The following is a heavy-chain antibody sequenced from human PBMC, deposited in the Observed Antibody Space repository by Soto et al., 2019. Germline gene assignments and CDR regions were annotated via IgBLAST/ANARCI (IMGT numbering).Heavy chain of an antibody. CDR2: IIPIFGTA. Sequence: SVKVSCKASGGTFSSYAISGVRQAPGQGLEWMGGIIPIFGTANYAQKVQGRVTMTADKSTSTAYMELSSLRSEDTAVYYCARDHSSSSFHYYYGMDVWGQGTTVTVSS. J-gene: IGHJ6*02. V-gene: IGHV1-69*06. CDR3: ARDHSSSSFHYYYGMDV. CDR1: GGTFSSYA. D-gene: IGHD6-6*01.